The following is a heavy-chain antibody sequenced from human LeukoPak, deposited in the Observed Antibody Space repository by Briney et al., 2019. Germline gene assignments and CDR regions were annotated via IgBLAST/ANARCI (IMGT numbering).Heavy chain of an antibody. Sequence: GGSLRLSCAASGFTVSTNYMSWVRQAPGKKLEWVSDIYSDGSTFYADSVKGRFTISRDNAKNSLYLQMNSLRAEDTAVYYCARDREWPGPFDYWGQGTLVTVSS. CDR2: IYSDGST. J-gene: IGHJ4*02. CDR1: GFTVSTNY. CDR3: ARDREWPGPFDY. V-gene: IGHV3-53*01. D-gene: IGHD3-3*01.